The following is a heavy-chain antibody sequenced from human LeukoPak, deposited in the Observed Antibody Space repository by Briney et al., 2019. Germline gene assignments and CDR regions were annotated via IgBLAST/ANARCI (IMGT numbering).Heavy chain of an antibody. V-gene: IGHV1-69*05. D-gene: IGHD1-26*01. Sequence: ASVKVSCKASGGTFSSYAISWVRQAPGQGLEWMGGIIPIFGTANYAQKFQGRVTMTRDTSISTAYMELSRLRSDDTAVYYCASGSPPMDFDYWGQGTLVTVSS. CDR3: ASGSPPMDFDY. CDR2: IIPIFGTA. CDR1: GGTFSSYA. J-gene: IGHJ4*02.